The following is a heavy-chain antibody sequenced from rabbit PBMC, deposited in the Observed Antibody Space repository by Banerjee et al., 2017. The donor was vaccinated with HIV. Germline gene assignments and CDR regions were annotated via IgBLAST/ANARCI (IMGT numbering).Heavy chain of an antibody. D-gene: IGHD6-1*01. CDR2: IYAGSSGST. J-gene: IGHJ4*01. CDR1: GFSFSSSYY. V-gene: IGHV1S40*01. CDR3: ARGGGYAGYGYALNL. Sequence: QSLEEYGGDLVKPGASLTLTCTASGFSFSSSYYMCWVRQAPGKGLEWIACIYAGSSGSTYYANWAKGRFTISKTSSTTVTLQMTSLTAADTATYFCARGGGYAGYGYALNLWGQGTLVTVS.